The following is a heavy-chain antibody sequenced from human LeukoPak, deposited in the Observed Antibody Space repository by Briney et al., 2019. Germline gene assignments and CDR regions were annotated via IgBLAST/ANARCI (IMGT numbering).Heavy chain of an antibody. D-gene: IGHD6-13*01. Sequence: TPGGSLRLSCAASGFTFSNYWMNWVRQAPGKGLEWVSFISSTSSYIYYADLVKGRFTISRDNAKNSLYLQMNSLRAEDTAVYYCATSGYSSSWYRSYYYMDVWGKGTTVTVSS. CDR1: GFTFSNYW. V-gene: IGHV3-21*01. J-gene: IGHJ6*03. CDR2: ISSTSSYI. CDR3: ATSGYSSSWYRSYYYMDV.